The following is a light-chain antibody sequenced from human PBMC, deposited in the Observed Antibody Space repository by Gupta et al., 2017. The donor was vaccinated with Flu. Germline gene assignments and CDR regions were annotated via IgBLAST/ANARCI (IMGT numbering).Light chain of an antibody. Sequence: SYALTQPPSVSVSPGQTARITCSGDALPKQYAYWYQQKPGQAPVLVIYKDSERHAGIPERFSGSSSGTTVTVTISGVQAEEEADYYCQSADSRGNSWVFGGGIKLTVL. CDR1: ALPKQY. V-gene: IGLV3-25*02. CDR2: KDS. CDR3: QSADSRGNSWV. J-gene: IGLJ3*02.